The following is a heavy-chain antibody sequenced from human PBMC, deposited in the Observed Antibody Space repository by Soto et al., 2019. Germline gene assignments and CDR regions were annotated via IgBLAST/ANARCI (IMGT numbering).Heavy chain of an antibody. D-gene: IGHD1-26*01. CDR2: INVGNGNT. CDR3: ARDTTRMNWLDP. V-gene: IGHV1-3*01. Sequence: ASVKVSCKASGYTFTSYTMHWVRQAPGQRLEWMGWINVGNGNTKYSQKFQGRVTITRDISASTANMELSSLKSEDTAVYYCARDTTRMNWLDPWGQGTLVTVS. CDR1: GYTFTSYT. J-gene: IGHJ5*02.